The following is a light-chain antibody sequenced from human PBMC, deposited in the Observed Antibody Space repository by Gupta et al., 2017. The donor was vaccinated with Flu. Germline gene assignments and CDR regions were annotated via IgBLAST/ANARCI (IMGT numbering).Light chain of an antibody. Sequence: RATLSCRASQSVSSYLAWYQQKPGQAPRLLIYDASNRATGNPARFSGSGSGTDFTLTISSLEPEDFAVYYCQQRSNWPPMYTFGQGTKLEIK. J-gene: IGKJ2*01. CDR2: DAS. CDR1: QSVSSY. V-gene: IGKV3-11*01. CDR3: QQRSNWPPMYT.